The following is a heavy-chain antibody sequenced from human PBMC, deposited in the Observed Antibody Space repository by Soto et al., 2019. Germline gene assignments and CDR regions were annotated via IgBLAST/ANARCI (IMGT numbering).Heavy chain of an antibody. CDR3: ARTLGHGEYGLIY. CDR2: MNPNSGRT. J-gene: IGHJ4*02. CDR1: GYTFTNYD. D-gene: IGHD4-17*01. Sequence: GXSVKVSCKASGYTFTNYDINWVRQAPGQGLEWMGWMNPNSGRTGYAENLQVRLTLTRNTSISTAYMELSGFRSEDTAVYYCARTLGHGEYGLIYWGQGTPVTVSS. V-gene: IGHV1-8*02.